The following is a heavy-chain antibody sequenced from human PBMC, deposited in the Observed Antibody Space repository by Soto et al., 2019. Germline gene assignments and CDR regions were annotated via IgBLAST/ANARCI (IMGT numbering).Heavy chain of an antibody. J-gene: IGHJ6*03. V-gene: IGHV3-48*01. D-gene: IGHD2-15*01. CDR3: ARATEDIVVVVAAVYYYYYMDV. CDR2: ISSSSSTI. CDR1: GFTFSSYS. Sequence: GSLRLSCAASGFTFSSYSMNWVRQAPGKGLEWVSYISSSSSTIYYADSVKGRFTISRDNAKNSLYLQMNSLRAEDTAVYYCARATEDIVVVVAAVYYYYYMDVWGKGTTVTVSS.